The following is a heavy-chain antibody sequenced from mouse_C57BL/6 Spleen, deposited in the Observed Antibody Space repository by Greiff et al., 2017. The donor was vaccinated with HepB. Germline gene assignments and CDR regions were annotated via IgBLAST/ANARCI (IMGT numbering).Heavy chain of an antibody. CDR2: ISSGSSTI. CDR1: GFTFSDYG. J-gene: IGHJ4*01. D-gene: IGHD3-3*01. V-gene: IGHV5-17*01. Sequence: EVQRVESGGGLVKPGGSLKLSCAASGFTFSDYGMHWVRQAPEKGLEWVAYISSGSSTIYYADTVKGRFTISRDNAKNTLFLQMTSLRSEDTAMYYCARRGGTGAYYYAMDYWGQGTSVTVSS. CDR3: ARRGGTGAYYYAMDY.